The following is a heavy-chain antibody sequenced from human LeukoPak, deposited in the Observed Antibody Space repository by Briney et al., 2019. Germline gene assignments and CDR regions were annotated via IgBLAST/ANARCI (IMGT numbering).Heavy chain of an antibody. CDR3: ARSRGSYYVAFDI. D-gene: IGHD1-26*01. CDR2: IYYSGST. J-gene: IGHJ3*02. CDR1: GGSISSYY. Sequence: SETLSLTCTVSGGSISSYYWSWIRQPPRKGLEWIGYIYYSGSTNYNPSLKSRVTISVDTSKNQFSLKLSSVTAADTAVYYCARSRGSYYVAFDIWGQGTMVTVSS. V-gene: IGHV4-59*01.